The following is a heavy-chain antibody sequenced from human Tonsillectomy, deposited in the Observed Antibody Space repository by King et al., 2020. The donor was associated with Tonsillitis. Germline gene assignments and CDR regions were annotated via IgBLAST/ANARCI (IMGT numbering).Heavy chain of an antibody. J-gene: IGHJ2*01. CDR1: GGSISSGSYY. D-gene: IGHD4-17*01. CDR2: IYTTGRT. CDR3: ARTTVTNARNWYFDL. Sequence: VQLQETGPGLVKPSQTLSLTCTVSGGSISSGSYYWSWIRQPAGKGLEWIGRIYTTGRTNHNPSLKSRVTMSVDTSKNQFSLKLSSVTAADTAVYYCARTTVTNARNWYFDLWGRGTLVTVSS. V-gene: IGHV4-61*02.